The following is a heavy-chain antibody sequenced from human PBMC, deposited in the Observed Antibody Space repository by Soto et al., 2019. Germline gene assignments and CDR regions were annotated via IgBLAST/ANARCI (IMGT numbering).Heavy chain of an antibody. J-gene: IGHJ6*02. CDR2: IYYSGST. Sequence: QLQLQESGPGLVRPSATLSLTCTVSGGSVSSSSHYWGWIRQPPGKGLEWLGRIYYSGSTYYNLSLMSRVTMSVDISKDQFSLKLSAVTAADTAVYFCASVSVLVVEDAIRGDYYGMDVWGQGTTVTASS. D-gene: IGHD2-2*01. CDR1: GGSVSSSSHY. V-gene: IGHV4-39*01. CDR3: ASVSVLVVEDAIRGDYYGMDV.